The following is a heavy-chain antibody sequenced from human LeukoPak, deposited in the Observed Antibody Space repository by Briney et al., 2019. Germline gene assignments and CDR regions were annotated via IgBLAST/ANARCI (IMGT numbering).Heavy chain of an antibody. Sequence: PSETLSLTCKVSSAPIKSRHECWAWIRQPLGGGLEWIATPYYHGDTYFNPSLQSRVIISLVRAHNQFSLTVFSVSGADTAVPFCARQRLGGFYDSQTLHYFDYWGQGTLVTVSS. D-gene: IGHD3-22*01. V-gene: IGHV4-39*01. J-gene: IGHJ4*02. CDR2: PYYHGDT. CDR3: ARQRLGGFYDSQTLHYFDY. CDR1: SAPIKSRHEC.